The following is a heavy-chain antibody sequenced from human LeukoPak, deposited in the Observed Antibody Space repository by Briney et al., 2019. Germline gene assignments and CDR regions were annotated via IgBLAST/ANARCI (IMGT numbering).Heavy chain of an antibody. D-gene: IGHD5-18*01. CDR1: GFTFSNYG. Sequence: GGSLRLSCAASGFTFSNYGMHWVRQAPGKGLEWVAFIRYDGSKKYYADSVKGRFTISRDNSKNTLYLQMNSLRAEDTAVYYRARDGYSYGFTLKYYFDYWGQGTLVTVSS. CDR3: ARDGYSYGFTLKYYFDY. CDR2: IRYDGSKK. J-gene: IGHJ4*02. V-gene: IGHV3-30*02.